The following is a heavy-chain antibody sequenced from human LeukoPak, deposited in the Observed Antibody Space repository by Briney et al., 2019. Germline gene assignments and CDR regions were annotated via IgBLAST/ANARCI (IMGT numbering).Heavy chain of an antibody. V-gene: IGHV3-48*04. Sequence: GGSLRLSCAASGFTFDDYTMHWVRQAPGKGLEWVSYISSSGSTIYYADSVKGRFTISRDNSKNSLYLQMNSLRAEDTAVYYCAREGGGYNNRGFDYWGQGTLITVSS. CDR3: AREGGGYNNRGFDY. CDR2: ISSSGSTI. D-gene: IGHD5-24*01. J-gene: IGHJ4*02. CDR1: GFTFDDYT.